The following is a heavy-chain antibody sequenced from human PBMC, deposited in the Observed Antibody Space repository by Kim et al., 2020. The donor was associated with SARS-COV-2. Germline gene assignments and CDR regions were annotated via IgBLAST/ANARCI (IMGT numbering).Heavy chain of an antibody. J-gene: IGHJ4*02. D-gene: IGHD3-22*01. CDR1: GYSISSGYY. CDR3: KIVVVRGPYYFDY. CDR2: IYHSGST. Sequence: SETLSLTCTVSGYSISSGYYWGWIRQPPGKGLEWIGSIYHSGSTYYNPSLKSRVTISVDTSKNQFSLKLSSVTAADTAVYYCKIVVVRGPYYFDYWGQGTLVTVSS. V-gene: IGHV4-38-2*02.